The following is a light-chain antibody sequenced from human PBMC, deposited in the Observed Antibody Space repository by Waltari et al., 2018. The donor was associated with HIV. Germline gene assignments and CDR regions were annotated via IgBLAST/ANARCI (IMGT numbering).Light chain of an antibody. CDR2: DKN. Sequence: SSELTQDPAVSVALGQTVRITCQGDSLRNYYATWYQQKPGQAPLLVIFDKNNRPSGIPDRFSGSSSGNTASLTITGTQAEDEGDYYCNSRDKSGNFVVFGGGTKLTVL. CDR3: NSRDKSGNFVV. V-gene: IGLV3-19*01. CDR1: SLRNYY. J-gene: IGLJ2*01.